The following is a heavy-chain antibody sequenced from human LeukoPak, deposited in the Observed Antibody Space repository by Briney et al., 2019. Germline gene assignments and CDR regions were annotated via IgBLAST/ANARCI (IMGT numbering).Heavy chain of an antibody. CDR2: INGYGSST. CDR1: GFTFISYW. Sequence: GGSLRLSCAASGFTFISYWMHWVRQAPGKGLVWVSRINGYGSSTDFADSVKGRFTISRDNAKNSLYLQMNSLRAEDTAVYYCATLGAVAASYYYYYMDVWGKGTTVTVSS. D-gene: IGHD6-19*01. CDR3: ATLGAVAASYYYYYMDV. J-gene: IGHJ6*03. V-gene: IGHV3-74*01.